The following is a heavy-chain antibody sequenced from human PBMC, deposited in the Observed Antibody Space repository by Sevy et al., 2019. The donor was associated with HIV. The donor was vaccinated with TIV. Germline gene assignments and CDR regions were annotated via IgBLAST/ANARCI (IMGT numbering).Heavy chain of an antibody. D-gene: IGHD1-26*01. J-gene: IGHJ4*02. CDR1: GFTFTNAW. Sequence: GGSLRLSCAASGFTFTNAWMNWVRQVPGKGLEWVGRIKSETYSGTTDYAAPVKGRFTISRADSDNTMYLQMNGLKTEATAADYCATDIGWQWELLGARFFDSWGQGTLVTVSS. V-gene: IGHV3-15*07. CDR2: IKSETYSGTT. CDR3: ATDIGWQWELLGARFFDS.